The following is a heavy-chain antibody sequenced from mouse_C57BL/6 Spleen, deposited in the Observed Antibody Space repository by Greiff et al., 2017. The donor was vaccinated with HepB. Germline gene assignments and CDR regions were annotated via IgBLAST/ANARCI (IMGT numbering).Heavy chain of an antibody. V-gene: IGHV1-22*01. CDR2: INPNNGGT. Sequence: EVQLQQSGPELVKPGASVKMSCKASGYTFTDYNMHWVKQSHGKSLEWIGYINPNNGGTSYNQKFKGKATLTVNKSSSTAYMELRSLTSEDSAVYYCAREGIFITTVVATYYYAMDYWGQGTSVTVSS. CDR3: AREGIFITTVVATYYYAMDY. D-gene: IGHD1-1*01. J-gene: IGHJ4*01. CDR1: GYTFTDYN.